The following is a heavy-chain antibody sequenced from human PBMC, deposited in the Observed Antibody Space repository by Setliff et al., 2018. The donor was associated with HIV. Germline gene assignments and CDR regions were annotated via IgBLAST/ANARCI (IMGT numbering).Heavy chain of an antibody. Sequence: GGSLRLSWAASGFPFSTFAMRWGRQAPGKGLEWVSTISHSGETTYFADSVKGRFTISRDNSKNTLYLQMSSLKVDDTAIYFCAKALYGHSSAVGPDFWGQGTLVTVSS. CDR2: ISHSGETT. CDR1: GFPFSTFA. D-gene: IGHD4-17*01. CDR3: AKALYGHSSAVGPDF. V-gene: IGHV3-23*01. J-gene: IGHJ4*02.